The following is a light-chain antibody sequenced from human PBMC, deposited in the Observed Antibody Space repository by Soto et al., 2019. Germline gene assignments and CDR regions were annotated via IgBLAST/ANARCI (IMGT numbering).Light chain of an antibody. J-gene: IGKJ4*01. CDR1: QSVSNY. V-gene: IGKV3-11*01. CDR3: QQRSKWPLT. CDR2: DAS. Sequence: EIVLTQSPATQSLSPGERATLSCRASQSVSNYLAWYQQKPGQAPRLLIYDASNRATGIPARFSGSGSGTDFTLTISSLEPEDFAVYYGQQRSKWPLTFGGGTKVEIK.